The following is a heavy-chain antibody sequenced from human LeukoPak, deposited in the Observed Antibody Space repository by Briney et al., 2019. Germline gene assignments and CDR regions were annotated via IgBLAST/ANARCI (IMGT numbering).Heavy chain of an antibody. CDR2: IRGTGANT. J-gene: IGHJ5*02. CDR1: GFTFSSTA. V-gene: IGHV3-23*01. D-gene: IGHD2-21*01. Sequence: GGSLRLSCVASGFTFSSTAMGWVRQAPGKGLGWVSAIRGTGANTYYADSVMGRFTISRDNSKNPVFLQMNSLRAEDTAIYYCVKEGGGDGYTFKFDPWGQGTLVTVSS. CDR3: VKEGGGDGYTFKFDP.